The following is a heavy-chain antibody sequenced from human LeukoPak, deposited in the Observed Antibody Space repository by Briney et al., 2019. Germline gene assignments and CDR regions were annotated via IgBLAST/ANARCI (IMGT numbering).Heavy chain of an antibody. V-gene: IGHV4-38-2*01. CDR1: GYSISSGYY. CDR3: ARHPDLDY. CDR2: IYHSGST. Sequence: SETLSLTCAVSGYSISSGYYWGWIRPTPGKGLEWIGRIYHSGSTYYNPSLKSRVTISVDTSKNQFSLKLSSVTAADTAVYYCARHPDLDYWGQGTLVTVSS. J-gene: IGHJ4*02.